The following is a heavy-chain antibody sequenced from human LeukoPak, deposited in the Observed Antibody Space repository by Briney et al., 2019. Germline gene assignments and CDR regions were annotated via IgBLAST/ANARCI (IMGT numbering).Heavy chain of an antibody. J-gene: IGHJ4*02. Sequence: GGSLRLSCAASGFTFSTYAMNWVRQAPGKGLEWVSAISGSGGSTYYADSVRGRFTISRDNSKNTLYLQMNSLRAEDTAVYYCAKGEEAPRPYYFDYWGQGTLVTVSS. V-gene: IGHV3-23*01. CDR3: AKGEEAPRPYYFDY. CDR1: GFTFSTYA. CDR2: ISGSGGST.